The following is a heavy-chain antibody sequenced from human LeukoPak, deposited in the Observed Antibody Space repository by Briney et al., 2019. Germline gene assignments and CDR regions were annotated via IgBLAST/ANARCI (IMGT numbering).Heavy chain of an antibody. J-gene: IGHJ4*02. CDR3: ARTGSTVTMLYPFDH. V-gene: IGHV4-61*05. Sequence: SETLSLTCTVSGGSISSSSYYWGWIRQPPGKGLEWIGYIYYSGSTNYNPSLKSRVSISVDTSKNQFSLKLSSVTAADTAVYYCARTGSTVTMLYPFDHWGQGTLVTVSS. CDR1: GGSISSSSYY. CDR2: IYYSGST. D-gene: IGHD4-17*01.